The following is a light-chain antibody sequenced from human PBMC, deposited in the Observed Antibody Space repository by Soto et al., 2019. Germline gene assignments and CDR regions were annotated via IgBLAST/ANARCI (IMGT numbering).Light chain of an antibody. J-gene: IGKJ1*01. CDR2: RAS. CDR3: QQYDSSPSWT. Sequence: EILMTQSPATLCVSPGERATLTCRASQSVNSNLAWYQQKPGQAPRLLIYRASTRATGIPARFSGSGSGTDFTLTISRLEPEDFAVYYCQQYDSSPSWTFGQGTKVDIK. CDR1: QSVNSN. V-gene: IGKV3-15*01.